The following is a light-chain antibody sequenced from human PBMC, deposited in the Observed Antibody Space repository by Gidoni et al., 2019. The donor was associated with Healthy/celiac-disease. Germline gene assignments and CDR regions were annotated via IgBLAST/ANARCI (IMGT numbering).Light chain of an antibody. J-gene: IGKJ3*01. V-gene: IGKV1-39*01. CDR1: QSISSY. Sequence: DIQFPQSPSSLSASVGDRVTITCRASQSISSYLNWYQQKPGKAPRLLIYAASSLQSGVPSRFSGSGSGTDFTLTISRRQPEDFATYYCQQSNSTLFTFXPXTKVDIK. CDR2: AAS. CDR3: QQSNSTLFT.